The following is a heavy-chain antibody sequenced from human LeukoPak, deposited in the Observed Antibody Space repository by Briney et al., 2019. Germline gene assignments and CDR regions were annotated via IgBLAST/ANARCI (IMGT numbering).Heavy chain of an antibody. V-gene: IGHV4-30-4*01. CDR2: IYYSGSS. CDR3: ATDRARGGDSFDY. D-gene: IGHD3-10*01. J-gene: IGHJ4*02. Sequence: SQTLSLTCTVSGGSIRSGDYSWSWIRQPPGKGLEWIGYIYYSGSSYYNPSLKSRVTISGDTSKNQFSLNLSSVTAADTAVYYCATDRARGGDSFDYWGQGTLVTVSS. CDR1: GGSIRSGDYS.